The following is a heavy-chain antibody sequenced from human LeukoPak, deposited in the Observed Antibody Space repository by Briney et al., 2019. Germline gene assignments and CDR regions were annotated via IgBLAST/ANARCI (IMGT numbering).Heavy chain of an antibody. V-gene: IGHV3-23*01. Sequence: GGSLRLSCAASGFTFSTYAMTWVRQAPGKGLEWVSIISTSGDRIYYPDSLRGRFTISRDNSKNTLYLQMNSLRPEDTAVYYCAQRLPGSNPFDSWGQGTLVTVSS. CDR2: ISTSGDRI. J-gene: IGHJ4*02. CDR3: AQRLPGSNPFDS. D-gene: IGHD1-26*01. CDR1: GFTFSTYA.